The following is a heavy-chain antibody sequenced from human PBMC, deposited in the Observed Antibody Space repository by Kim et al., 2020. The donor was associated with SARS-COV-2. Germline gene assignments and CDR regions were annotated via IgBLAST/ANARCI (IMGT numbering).Heavy chain of an antibody. Sequence: GGSLRLSCAASGFTFSSYAMHWVRQAPGKGLEWVAVISYDGSNKYYADSVKGRFTISRDNSKNTLYLQMNSLRAEDTAVYYCARGGDYDPYWYFDLWGRG. CDR2: ISYDGSNK. CDR3: ARGGDYDPYWYFDL. D-gene: IGHD4-17*01. J-gene: IGHJ2*01. CDR1: GFTFSSYA. V-gene: IGHV3-30-3*01.